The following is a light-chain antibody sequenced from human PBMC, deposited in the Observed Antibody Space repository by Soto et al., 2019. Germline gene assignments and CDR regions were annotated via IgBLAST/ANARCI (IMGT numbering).Light chain of an antibody. CDR1: QTVNNNY. Sequence: EIVLTQPPGPLSVSPGDRVTLSCRASQTVNNNYLAWYQQKPGQAPRPLIYGASTPATGTPARFSGSGSGTHFTLTVSRLEPEDFAVYYCQQYGGSAPWTFGPGTKVDIK. CDR2: GAS. J-gene: IGKJ1*01. CDR3: QQYGGSAPWT. V-gene: IGKV3-20*01.